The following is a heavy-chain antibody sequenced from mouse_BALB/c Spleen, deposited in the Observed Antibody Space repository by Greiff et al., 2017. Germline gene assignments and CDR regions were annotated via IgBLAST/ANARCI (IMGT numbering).Heavy chain of an antibody. J-gene: IGHJ4*01. Sequence: VKLMESGAELARPGASVKMSCKASGYTFTSYTMHWVKQRPGQGLEWIGYINPSSGYTNYNQKFKDKATLTADKSSSTAYMQLSSLTSEDSAVYYCARTGYYGSRDYAMDYWGQGTSVTVSS. D-gene: IGHD1-1*01. CDR2: INPSSGYT. V-gene: IGHV1-4*01. CDR3: ARTGYYGSRDYAMDY. CDR1: GYTFTSYT.